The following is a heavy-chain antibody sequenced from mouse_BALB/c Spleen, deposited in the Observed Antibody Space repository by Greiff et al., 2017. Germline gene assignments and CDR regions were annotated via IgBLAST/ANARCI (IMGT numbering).Heavy chain of an antibody. V-gene: IGHV2-6-7*01. D-gene: IGHD2-4*01. CDR2: IWGDGST. Sequence: QVQLKESGPGLVAPSQSLSITCTVSGFSLTGYGVNWVRQPPGKGLEWLGMIWGDGSTDYNSALKSRLSISKDNSKSQVFLKMNSLQTDDTARYYCARQIYYDYVGYAMDYWGQGTSVTVSA. CDR1: GFSLTGYG. J-gene: IGHJ4*01. CDR3: ARQIYYDYVGYAMDY.